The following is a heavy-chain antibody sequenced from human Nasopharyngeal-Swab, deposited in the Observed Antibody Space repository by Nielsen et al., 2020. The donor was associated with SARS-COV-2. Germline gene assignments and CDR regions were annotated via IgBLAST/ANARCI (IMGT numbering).Heavy chain of an antibody. CDR2: INHSGST. Sequence: SETLSLTCAVSGGSFSGYYWGWIRRPPGKGLEWIGEINHSGSTNYNPSLKSRVTISLDTSKSHFSLKLRSVTAADTAVYYCARGLSGVVPAPILGLGPFYSYYYVDVWGKGTTVTVSS. D-gene: IGHD2-2*01. J-gene: IGHJ6*03. CDR1: GGSFSGYY. V-gene: IGHV4-34*01. CDR3: ARGLSGVVPAPILGLGPFYSYYYVDV.